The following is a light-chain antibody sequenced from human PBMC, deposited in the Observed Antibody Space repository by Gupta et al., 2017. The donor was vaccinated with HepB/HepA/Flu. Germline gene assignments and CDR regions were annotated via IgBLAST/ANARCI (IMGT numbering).Light chain of an antibody. J-gene: IGKJ1*01. CDR1: QSVRSSY. CDR2: RAS. Sequence: PGERVTLSCRASQSVRSSYLTGYQQKPGQAPRLLIYRASTRATSIPARFSGSGSGTDFTLTISSLQPEDFAVYYCQQDDNLPPPFGQGTKVEIK. CDR3: QQDDNLPPP. V-gene: IGKV3-7*01.